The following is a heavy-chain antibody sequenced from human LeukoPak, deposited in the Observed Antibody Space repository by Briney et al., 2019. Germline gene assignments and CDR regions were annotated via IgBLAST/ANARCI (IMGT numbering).Heavy chain of an antibody. CDR1: RFTFSTYW. Sequence: GGSLRLSCAASRFTFSTYWMGWVRQAPGKGLEWVASINEDGSEKYYVGSVKGRFTISRDNANNSVYLQMNSLRAEDTAVYYCARIGRGGSTYLYGSGVDDWGQGSLVTLSS. CDR3: ARIGRGGSTYLYGSGVDD. CDR2: INEDGSEK. V-gene: IGHV3-7*01. D-gene: IGHD3-10*01. J-gene: IGHJ4*02.